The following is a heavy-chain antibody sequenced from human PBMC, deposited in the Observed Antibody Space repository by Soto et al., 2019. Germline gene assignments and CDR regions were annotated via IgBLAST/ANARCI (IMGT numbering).Heavy chain of an antibody. CDR3: ARRLGGYFDY. D-gene: IGHD3-16*01. CDR2: IYWDDGK. J-gene: IGHJ4*02. Sequence: QITLKESGPTLVKPTQTLTLTCTFSAFSLSTTGVGVGWIRQPPGKALEWLALIYWDDGKRYRPSLKSRLTITKDTSKNQVVLTMTNMDPVDTATYFCARRLGGYFDYWGQGTLATVSS. CDR1: AFSLSTTGVG. V-gene: IGHV2-5*02.